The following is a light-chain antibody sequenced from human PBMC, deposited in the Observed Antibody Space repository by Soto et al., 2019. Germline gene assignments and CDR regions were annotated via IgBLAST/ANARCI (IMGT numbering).Light chain of an antibody. CDR2: DAF. CDR3: QQRSNWPST. V-gene: IGKV3-11*01. J-gene: IGKJ4*01. CDR1: QSVSSY. Sequence: IVLTQSPATLSLSPGERAALSCRASQSVSSYLAWYQQKPGQAPRLLIYDAFKRATGIPARFSGSGSGTDFTLIISSLEPEDFAVYYCQQRSNWPSTFGGGTKVEVK.